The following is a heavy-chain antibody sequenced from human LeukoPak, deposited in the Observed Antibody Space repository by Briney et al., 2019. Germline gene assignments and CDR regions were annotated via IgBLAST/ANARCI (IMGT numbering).Heavy chain of an antibody. V-gene: IGHV1-69*13. D-gene: IGHD1-14*01. CDR1: GYTFTSYY. Sequence: ASVKVSCKASGYTFTSYYMHWVRQAPGQGLEWMGGIIPIFGSANYAQKFQGRVTITADESTSTAYMELSSLRSEDTAVYYCARDLGPPRSFDPWGQGTLVTVSS. J-gene: IGHJ5*02. CDR3: ARDLGPPRSFDP. CDR2: IIPIFGSA.